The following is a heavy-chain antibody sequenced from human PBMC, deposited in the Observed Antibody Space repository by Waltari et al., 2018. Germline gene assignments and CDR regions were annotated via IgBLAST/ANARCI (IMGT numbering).Heavy chain of an antibody. CDR3: ASIEVAGLYYYGMDV. CDR2: IYYSGST. J-gene: IGHJ6*02. CDR1: GGSISSYY. Sequence: QVQLQESGPGLVKPSETLSLTCTVSGGSISSYYWSWIRQPPGKGLEWIGYIYYSGSTNYNPSLKSRVTISVDTSKNQFSLKLSSVTAADTAVYYCASIEVAGLYYYGMDVWGQGTTVTVSS. D-gene: IGHD6-19*01. V-gene: IGHV4-59*01.